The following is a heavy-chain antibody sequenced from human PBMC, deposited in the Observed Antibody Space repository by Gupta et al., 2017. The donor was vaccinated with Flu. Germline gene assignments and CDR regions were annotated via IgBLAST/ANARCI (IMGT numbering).Heavy chain of an antibody. CDR3: ARHLVYGGNWFDP. D-gene: IGHD4-17*01. CDR1: RSDTYY. Sequence: RSDTYYWGWIRQPPGKGLEWIGSIYDSGTAYYSPSLKSRSTISVDTSKKQFSLKLISVTAADTAVYYCARHLVYGGNWFDPWGQGILVTVSS. CDR2: IYDSGTA. V-gene: IGHV4-39*01. J-gene: IGHJ5*02.